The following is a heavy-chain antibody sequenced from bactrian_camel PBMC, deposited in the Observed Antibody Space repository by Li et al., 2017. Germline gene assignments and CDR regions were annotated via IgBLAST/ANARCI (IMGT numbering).Heavy chain of an antibody. D-gene: IGHD2*01. V-gene: IGHV3S53*01. CDR2: IDTDGGT. CDR1: GYTYSSKC. Sequence: HVQLVESGGGSVQAGGSLRLSCAASGYTYSSKCQGWFRQAPGKEREEVATIDTDGGTFYAASVKGRFTFSRDNAKNTVYLQMANLKPEDTAMYYCAADPDGDGYCYPPDDHYWGRGTQVTVS. J-gene: IGHJ4*01. CDR3: AADPDGDGYCYPPDDHY.